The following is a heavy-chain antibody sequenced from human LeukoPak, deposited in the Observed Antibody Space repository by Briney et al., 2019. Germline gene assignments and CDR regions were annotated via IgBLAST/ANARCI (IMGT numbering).Heavy chain of an antibody. D-gene: IGHD6-13*01. CDR3: ALIAPPHN. CDR2: INPSGTIT. J-gene: IGHJ4*02. V-gene: IGHV1-46*01. Sequence: ASVKISCKASGITFTSYYIHWVRQAPGRGLEWMGKINPSGTITTYAPKYQGRVTVTKDTSTNTVYMELSSLRSDDTAVYYCALIAPPHNWGQGTLVTVSS. CDR1: GITFTSYY.